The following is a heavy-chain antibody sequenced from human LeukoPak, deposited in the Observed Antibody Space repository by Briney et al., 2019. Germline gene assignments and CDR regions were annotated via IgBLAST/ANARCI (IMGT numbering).Heavy chain of an antibody. V-gene: IGHV1-69*13. Sequence: GASVKASCKASGGTFSSYAISWVRQAPGQGLEWMGGIIPIFGTANYAQKFQGRVTITADESTSTAYMELSSLRSEDTAVYYCARSIVVVPAAIGSLDYWGQGTLVTVSS. J-gene: IGHJ4*02. CDR1: GGTFSSYA. CDR2: IIPIFGTA. D-gene: IGHD2-2*02. CDR3: ARSIVVVPAAIGSLDY.